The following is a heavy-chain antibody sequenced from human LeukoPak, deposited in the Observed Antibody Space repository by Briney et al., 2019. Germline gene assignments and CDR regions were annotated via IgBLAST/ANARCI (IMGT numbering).Heavy chain of an antibody. D-gene: IGHD6-19*01. Sequence: SETLSLTCTVSGASISSYYWSWIRQPPGKGLEWIGHIFASESTNYNPSLKSRVTVSVDTSKNHLSLKLISVTAADTAVYYCARQGFSVAGKRSWFDPWGQGTLVTVSS. V-gene: IGHV4-4*09. CDR2: IFASEST. CDR3: ARQGFSVAGKRSWFDP. J-gene: IGHJ5*02. CDR1: GASISSYY.